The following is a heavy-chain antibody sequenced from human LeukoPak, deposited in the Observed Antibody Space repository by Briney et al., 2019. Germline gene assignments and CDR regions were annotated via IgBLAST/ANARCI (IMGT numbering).Heavy chain of an antibody. CDR1: GGSISSYY. J-gene: IGHJ4*02. CDR2: IYYSGNT. CDR3: ARVGYDSSGRTSPKTFDY. D-gene: IGHD3-22*01. V-gene: IGHV4-59*01. Sequence: SETLSLTCTVSGGSISSYYWSWIRQPPGKGLGWIGYIYYSGNTNYNPSLKSRVTISVDTSKNQFSLKLSSVTAADTAVYYCARVGYDSSGRTSPKTFDYWGQGTLVTVSS.